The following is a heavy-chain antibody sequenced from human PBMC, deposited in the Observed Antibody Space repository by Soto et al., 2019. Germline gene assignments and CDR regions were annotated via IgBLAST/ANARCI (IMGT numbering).Heavy chain of an antibody. D-gene: IGHD2-15*01. CDR3: AICYCSVGSCFTCWHFDL. J-gene: IGHJ2*01. CDR1: GYSFDTFG. V-gene: IGHV1-18*01. CDR2: ISIEKGDT. Sequence: QVQVVQSGAEVKKPGASVKVACKASGYSFDTFGMSWVRQAPGQGLEWMGWISIEKGDTNSAQKFQDRVTMTTDTSTSTAYMVLRSLTSDDTAVYYCAICYCSVGSCFTCWHFDLWGRGTLVTVSS.